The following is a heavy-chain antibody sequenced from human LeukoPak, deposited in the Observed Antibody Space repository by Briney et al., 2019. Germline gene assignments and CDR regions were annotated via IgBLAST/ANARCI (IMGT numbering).Heavy chain of an antibody. J-gene: IGHJ5*02. Sequence: SETLSLTCTVSGGSISPYYWSWIRQTPGNGLGWIGYILYSGTTTNYNPSLKSRVTISVDTSKNQYSLKLSSVTAADTAVYYCARYGLGGRGYDSSGNWFDPWGQGTLVTVSS. D-gene: IGHD3-22*01. CDR1: GGSISPYY. CDR2: ILYSGTT. V-gene: IGHV4-59*01. CDR3: ARYGLGGRGYDSSGNWFDP.